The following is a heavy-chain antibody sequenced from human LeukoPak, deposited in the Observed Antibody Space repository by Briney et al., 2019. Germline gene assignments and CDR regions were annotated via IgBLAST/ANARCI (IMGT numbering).Heavy chain of an antibody. CDR2: IYYSGST. CDR3: ARVGCSSTSCYFP. D-gene: IGHD2-2*01. J-gene: IGHJ5*02. Sequence: SETLSLTCTVSGGSISSSSYYWGWIRQPPGKGLEWIGSIYYSGSTYYNPSLKSRVTISLDTSKNQFSLKLSSVTAADTAVYYCARVGCSSTSCYFPWGQGTLVTVSS. CDR1: GGSISSSSYY. V-gene: IGHV4-39*07.